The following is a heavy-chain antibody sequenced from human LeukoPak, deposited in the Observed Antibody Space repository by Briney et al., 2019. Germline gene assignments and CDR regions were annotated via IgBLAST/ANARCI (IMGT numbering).Heavy chain of an antibody. V-gene: IGHV3-30-3*01. J-gene: IGHJ4*02. CDR2: ISYDGSNK. CDR1: GFTFSNFA. CDR3: ANPGYSYGDDY. D-gene: IGHD5-18*01. Sequence: PGGSLRLSCVASGFTFSNFAMNWVRQAPGKGLEWVAVISYDGSNKYYADSVKGRFTISRDNSKNTLYLQMNSLRAEDTAVYYCANPGYSYGDDYWGQGTLVTVSS.